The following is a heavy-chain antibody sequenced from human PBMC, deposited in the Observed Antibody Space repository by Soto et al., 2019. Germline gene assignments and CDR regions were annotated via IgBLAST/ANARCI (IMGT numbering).Heavy chain of an antibody. J-gene: IGHJ5*02. D-gene: IGHD6-13*01. CDR3: ARGVRGRAAAGTFDP. CDR1: GCSLSSGGYS. Sequence: SEALSLTWAVSGCSLSSGGYSLFWIRQPPGKGLEWIGYIYHSGSTYYNPSLKSRVTMSVDRSKNQFSLKLSSVTAADTAVYYCARGVRGRAAAGTFDPWGQGTLVTVSS. CDR2: IYHSGST. V-gene: IGHV4-30-2*01.